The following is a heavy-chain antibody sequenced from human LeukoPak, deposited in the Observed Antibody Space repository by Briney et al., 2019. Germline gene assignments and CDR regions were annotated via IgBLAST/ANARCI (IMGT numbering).Heavy chain of an antibody. V-gene: IGHV3-23*01. CDR1: GFTFSSFA. Sequence: GGSLRLSCSASGFTFSSFALSWVRQAPGKGLEWVSGIIGNGGSAYYADSVKGRFTISRDNSKNTLYLQTNSLRAEDTAVYYCAKIVGSRHCWGQGTLVTVSS. J-gene: IGHJ4*02. D-gene: IGHD2-21*01. CDR2: IIGNGGSA. CDR3: AKIVGSRHC.